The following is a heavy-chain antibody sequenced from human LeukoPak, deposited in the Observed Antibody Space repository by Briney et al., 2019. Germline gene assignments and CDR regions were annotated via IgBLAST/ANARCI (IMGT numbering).Heavy chain of an antibody. V-gene: IGHV1-2*06. Sequence: GASVKVSCKASGYTFTGYCMHWVRQAPGQGLEWMGRINPNSGGTNYAQKFRGRVTMTRDTSISTAYMELSRLRSDDTAVYYCARVVYSYGDWFDPWGQGTLVTVSS. CDR2: INPNSGGT. CDR1: GYTFTGYC. D-gene: IGHD5-18*01. CDR3: ARVVYSYGDWFDP. J-gene: IGHJ5*02.